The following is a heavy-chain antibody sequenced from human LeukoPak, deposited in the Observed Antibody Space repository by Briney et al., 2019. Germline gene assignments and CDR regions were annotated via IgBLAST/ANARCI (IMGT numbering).Heavy chain of an antibody. CDR1: GFTLSSYS. Sequence: GGSLRLSCAASGFTLSSYSMNWVRQAPGKGLEWVSSISSSSSYIYYADSVKGRFTISRDNAKNSLYLQMNSLRAEDTAVYYCARVRYLNYYDSSGYYSRNLYYYYYGMDVWGQGTTVTVSS. V-gene: IGHV3-21*01. CDR3: ARVRYLNYYDSSGYYSRNLYYYYYGMDV. CDR2: ISSSSSYI. J-gene: IGHJ6*02. D-gene: IGHD3-22*01.